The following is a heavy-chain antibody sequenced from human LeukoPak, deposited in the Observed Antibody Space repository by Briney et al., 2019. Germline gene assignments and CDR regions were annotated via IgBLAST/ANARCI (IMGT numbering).Heavy chain of an antibody. CDR3: AKDDESYCGGDCYFDY. V-gene: IGHV3-23*01. J-gene: IGHJ4*02. D-gene: IGHD2-21*02. CDR1: GFTFSSYG. CDR2: ISGSGGST. Sequence: PGGSLRLSCAASGFTFSSYGMSWVRQAPGKGLEWVSAISGSGGSTYYADSVKGRFTISRDNSKNTLYLQMNSLRAEDTAVYYCAKDDESYCGGDCYFDYWGQGTLVTVSS.